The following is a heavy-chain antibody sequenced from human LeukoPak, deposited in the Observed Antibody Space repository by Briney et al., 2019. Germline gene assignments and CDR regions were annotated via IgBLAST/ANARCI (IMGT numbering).Heavy chain of an antibody. J-gene: IGHJ4*02. CDR3: ARDTGIAVAGTKPNDY. Sequence: SETLSLTCTVSGGSISSSTYYWGWIRQSPGKGLEWIGSVHYSGGSYYSPSLKSRVTISLNTSKNQFSLKLSSVTAADTAVYYCARDTGIAVAGTKPNDYWGQGTLVTVSS. CDR1: GGSISSSTYY. CDR2: VHYSGGS. V-gene: IGHV4-39*07. D-gene: IGHD6-19*01.